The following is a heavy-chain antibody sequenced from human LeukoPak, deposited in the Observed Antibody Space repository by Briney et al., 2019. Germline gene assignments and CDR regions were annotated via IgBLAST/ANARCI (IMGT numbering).Heavy chain of an antibody. Sequence: TGGSLRLSCSASGFTFSSYAMHWVRQAPGKGLEYVSAISSNGGSTYYADSVKGRFTISRDNSKSTLYLQMSSLRAEDTAVYYCVKASMVLRAFDIWGQGTMVTVSS. V-gene: IGHV3-64D*06. CDR3: VKASMVLRAFDI. J-gene: IGHJ3*02. CDR1: GFTFSSYA. CDR2: ISSNGGST. D-gene: IGHD4/OR15-4a*01.